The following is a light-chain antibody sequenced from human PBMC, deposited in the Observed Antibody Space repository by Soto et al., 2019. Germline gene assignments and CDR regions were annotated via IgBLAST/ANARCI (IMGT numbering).Light chain of an antibody. V-gene: IGKV1-39*01. CDR2: AAS. Sequence: DIQLTPSPSSLSASVGDRITITCRASQTIGKYLNWYQQKPGKAPKLLIYAASSLHTGVPSRFSGSGFGTDFTLTISSLQPEDFATYFCQETYSSLTFGGGTKVDIK. CDR3: QETYSSLT. CDR1: QTIGKY. J-gene: IGKJ4*01.